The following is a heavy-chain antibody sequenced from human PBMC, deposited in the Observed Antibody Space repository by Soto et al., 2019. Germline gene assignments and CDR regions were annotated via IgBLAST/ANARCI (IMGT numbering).Heavy chain of an antibody. Sequence: GSLRLSFAASGLTCSSYSMNWVRQAPGKGLEWVSYISTSSITIYYAHSVQGRFTISRDNAKNSLYLQTNRLRDEDTAVYYCAGGISARYYYCYGMDVWGKGTPVTVS. D-gene: IGHD6-25*01. V-gene: IGHV3-48*02. CDR1: GLTCSSYS. CDR3: AGGISARYYYCYGMDV. J-gene: IGHJ6*04. CDR2: ISTSSITI.